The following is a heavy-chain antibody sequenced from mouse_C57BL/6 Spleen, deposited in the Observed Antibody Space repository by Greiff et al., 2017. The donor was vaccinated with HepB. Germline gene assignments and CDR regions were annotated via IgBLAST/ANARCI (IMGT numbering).Heavy chain of an antibody. D-gene: IGHD4-1*01. CDR3: AIRTGYY. V-gene: IGHV1-26*01. CDR1: GYTFTDYY. J-gene: IGHJ2*01. CDR2: INPNNGGT. Sequence: EVQLQQSGPELVKPGASVKISCKASGYTFTDYYMNWVKQSHGKSLEWIGDINPNNGGTSYNQKFKGKATLTVDKSSSTAYMELRSLTSEDSAVYYCAIRTGYYWGQGTTLTVSS.